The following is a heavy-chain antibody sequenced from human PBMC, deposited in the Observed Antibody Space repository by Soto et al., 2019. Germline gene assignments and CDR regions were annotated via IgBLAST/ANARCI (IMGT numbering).Heavy chain of an antibody. CDR3: AKAPSQMGGSFHL. CDR1: GFTFNIYA. V-gene: IGHV3-23*01. J-gene: IGHJ5*02. Sequence: EVQLLESGGGLVQPGGSLRLSCAASGFTFNIYAMSWVRQAPGKGREWVSGISGSDGGTYYADSVKGRFTISRDNSKNMLYLQMNSLRAEDTAIFYCAKAPSQMGGSFHLWGQGTLVTVSS. D-gene: IGHD1-26*01. CDR2: ISGSDGGT.